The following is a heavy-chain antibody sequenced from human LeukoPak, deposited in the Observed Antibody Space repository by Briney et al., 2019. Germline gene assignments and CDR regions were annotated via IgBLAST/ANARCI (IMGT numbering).Heavy chain of an antibody. Sequence: SVKVSCKASGGTFSSYAISWVRQAPGQGLEWMGRIIPILGIANYAQKFQGRVTITADKSTSTAYMELSSLRSEDTAVYYCARDGSCSSTSCYRGLDYYYSYYTDVWGKGTTVTVYS. V-gene: IGHV1-69*04. CDR1: GGTFSSYA. D-gene: IGHD2-2*02. J-gene: IGHJ6*03. CDR3: ARDGSCSSTSCYRGLDYYYSYYTDV. CDR2: IIPILGIA.